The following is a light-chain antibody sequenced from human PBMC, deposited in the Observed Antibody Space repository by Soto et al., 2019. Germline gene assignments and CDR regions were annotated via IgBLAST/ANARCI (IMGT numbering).Light chain of an antibody. CDR3: AAWDDSLNGGV. CDR1: SSNIGSNT. Sequence: QSVLTHPPSASGTPGQRVTNSCSGSSSNIGSNTVNWYQQLPGTAPKLLIYSNNQRPSGVPDRFSGSKSGTSASLAISGLQSEDEADYYCAAWDDSLNGGVFGGGTKVTVL. V-gene: IGLV1-44*01. J-gene: IGLJ2*01. CDR2: SNN.